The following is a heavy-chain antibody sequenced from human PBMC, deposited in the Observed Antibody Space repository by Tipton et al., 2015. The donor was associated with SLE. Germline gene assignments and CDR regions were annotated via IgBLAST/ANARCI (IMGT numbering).Heavy chain of an antibody. CDR3: ARVEERYYYDSSGYYLGAFDI. J-gene: IGHJ3*02. D-gene: IGHD3-22*01. Sequence: LRLSCTVSGGSISSSSYYWGWLRQPPGKGLEWIGSIYYSGSTYYNPSLKRRVTISVDTSKNQFSLKLSSVTAADTAVYYCARVEERYYYDSSGYYLGAFDIWGQGTMVTVSS. V-gene: IGHV4-39*07. CDR2: IYYSGST. CDR1: GGSISSSSYY.